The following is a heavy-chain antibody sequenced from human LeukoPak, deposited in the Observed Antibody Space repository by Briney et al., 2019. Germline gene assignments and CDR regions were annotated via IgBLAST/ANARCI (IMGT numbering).Heavy chain of an antibody. CDR2: ISYDGSNK. CDR1: GFTFSSYG. V-gene: IGHV3-30*18. Sequence: GGSLRLSCAASGFTFSSYGMHWVRQAPGKGLEWVAVISYDGSNKYYADSVKGRFTISRDNSKNTLYLQMNSLRAEDTAVYYCAKVEAYYDSSGDDAFDIWGQGTMVTVSS. J-gene: IGHJ3*02. D-gene: IGHD3-22*01. CDR3: AKVEAYYDSSGDDAFDI.